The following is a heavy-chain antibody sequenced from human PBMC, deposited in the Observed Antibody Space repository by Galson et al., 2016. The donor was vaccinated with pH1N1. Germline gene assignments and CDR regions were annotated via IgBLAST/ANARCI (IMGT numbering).Heavy chain of an antibody. CDR2: INPNTGTT. CDR3: ARPPYYSGSFYED. Sequence: SVKVSCKASGYSFIDYYIHWVRQAPGQGLEWMGWINPNTGTTNYAQGFQGRVTMTRDTSISTAYMELSGLRSDDTAVYYCARPPYYSGSFYEDWGQGTLVTVSS. V-gene: IGHV1-2*02. D-gene: IGHD1-26*01. CDR1: GYSFIDYY. J-gene: IGHJ4*02.